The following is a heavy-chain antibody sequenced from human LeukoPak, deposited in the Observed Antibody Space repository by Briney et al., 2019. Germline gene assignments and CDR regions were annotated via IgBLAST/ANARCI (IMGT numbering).Heavy chain of an antibody. J-gene: IGHJ4*02. D-gene: IGHD6-19*01. Sequence: PSETLSLTCTVSGGSISSYYWSWIRQTPGKGLEWIGNIYNSGSTNYNPSLKSRVTISVDTSKNQFSLKLSSVTAADTAVYYCARGYSSGWYYFVYWGQGTLVTVSS. CDR2: IYNSGST. CDR1: GGSISSYY. V-gene: IGHV4-59*01. CDR3: ARGYSSGWYYFVY.